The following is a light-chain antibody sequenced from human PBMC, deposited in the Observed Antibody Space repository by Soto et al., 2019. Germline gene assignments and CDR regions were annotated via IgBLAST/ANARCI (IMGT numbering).Light chain of an antibody. J-gene: IGLJ1*01. CDR3: SSYTTSNTYV. V-gene: IGLV2-18*02. Sequence: QSALTQPPSVSGSPGQSVAISCTGSSSDVGSNNRVSWYHQPPGTAPKLIISDVTNRPSGVPDRFSGSKSGNTASLTISGLQAEDEADYYCSSYTTSNTYVFGTGTKLTVL. CDR2: DVT. CDR1: SSDVGSNNR.